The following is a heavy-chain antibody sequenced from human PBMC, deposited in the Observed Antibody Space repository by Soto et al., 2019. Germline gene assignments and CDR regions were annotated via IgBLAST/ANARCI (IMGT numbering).Heavy chain of an antibody. D-gene: IGHD3-16*01. V-gene: IGHV4-61*03. CDR3: ATGYSYYPI. CDR1: GGSVSSNSYF. Sequence: SETLSLTCTVSGGSVSSNSYFWSWIRQPPGKGLEWIGYIYYSGTTNYNSSLKSRVTILLDTSRNHFSLKLSSVTAADTAVYYCATGYSYYPIWGQGALVTVSS. J-gene: IGHJ4*02. CDR2: IYYSGTT.